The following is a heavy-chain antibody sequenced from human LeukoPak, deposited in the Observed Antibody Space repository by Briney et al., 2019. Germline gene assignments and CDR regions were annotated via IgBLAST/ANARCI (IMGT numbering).Heavy chain of an antibody. V-gene: IGHV1-18*01. CDR1: GYTFNTYG. Sequence: ASVKVSCKASGYTFNTYGFSWVRQAPGQGLEWMGWISGYNVNTYYEEKLQGRVTMTFDTSTGTAYMELRSLRSDDTAVYYCAREPRESFDHWGQGTLVTVSS. D-gene: IGHD1-26*01. CDR3: AREPRESFDH. CDR2: ISGYNVNT. J-gene: IGHJ4*02.